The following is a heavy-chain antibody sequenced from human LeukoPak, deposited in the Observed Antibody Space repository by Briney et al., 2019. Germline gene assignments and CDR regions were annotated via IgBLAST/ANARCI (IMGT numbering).Heavy chain of an antibody. Sequence: GGSLRLSCEASGVTFSSYVMSWVRQAPGKGPEWVSGISSSGVRTSYADSVKGRFTISRDNSKNTLYLQMNSLRAEDTAIYYCAKGPSGENNFYLDYWGQGTLVTVSS. CDR3: AKGPSGENNFYLDY. D-gene: IGHD1-20*01. CDR2: ISSSGVRT. J-gene: IGHJ4*02. CDR1: GVTFSSYV. V-gene: IGHV3-23*01.